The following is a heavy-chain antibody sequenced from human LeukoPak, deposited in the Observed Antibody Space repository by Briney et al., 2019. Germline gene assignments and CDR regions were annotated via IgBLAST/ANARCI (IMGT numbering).Heavy chain of an antibody. CDR3: ARASFSNPMDV. Sequence: PSETLSLTCTVSGGSISSYYWNWIRQPPGKGLEWIGYISYSGATNYNPSLKSRVTISVDTSKNQFSLKLSSVTTADTAVYYCARASFSNPMDVRGQGTTVTVSS. V-gene: IGHV4-59*01. CDR2: ISYSGAT. D-gene: IGHD2/OR15-2a*01. CDR1: GGSISSYY. J-gene: IGHJ6*02.